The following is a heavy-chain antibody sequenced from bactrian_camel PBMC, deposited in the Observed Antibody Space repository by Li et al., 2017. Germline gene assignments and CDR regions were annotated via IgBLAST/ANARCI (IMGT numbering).Heavy chain of an antibody. CDR3: ATARAGDYMPGGFNY. Sequence: VQLVESGGGLVQPGGSLRLSCAASGLTFSSYAMSWVRQAPGKGLEWISAINGAGSTTYYEDSVEGRFTISKDNAKNTLSLQLNSLKTEDTAMYYCATARAGDYMPGGFNYWGQGTQVT. CDR1: GLTFSSYA. D-gene: IGHD4*01. V-gene: IGHV3S31*01. J-gene: IGHJ4*01. CDR2: INGAGSTT.